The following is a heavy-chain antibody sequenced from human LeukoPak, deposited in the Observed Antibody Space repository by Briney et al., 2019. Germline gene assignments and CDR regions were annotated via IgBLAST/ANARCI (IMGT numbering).Heavy chain of an antibody. J-gene: IGHJ3*02. CDR1: GYTFTGYY. CDR3: ARGSIVVVPAATDAFDI. V-gene: IGHV1-2*02. Sequence: GASVKVSCKAPGYTFTGYYMHWVRQAPGQGLEWMGWINPNSGGTNYAQKFQGRVTMTRDTSISTAYMELSRLRSDDTAVYYCARGSIVVVPAATDAFDIWGQGTMVTVSS. CDR2: INPNSGGT. D-gene: IGHD2-2*01.